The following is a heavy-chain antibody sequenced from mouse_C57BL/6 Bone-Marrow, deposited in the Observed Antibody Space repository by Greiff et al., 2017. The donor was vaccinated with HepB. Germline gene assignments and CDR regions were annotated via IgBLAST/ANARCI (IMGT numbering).Heavy chain of an antibody. CDR1: GFSLTSYG. Sequence: VQLQESGPGLVQPSQSLSITCTVSGFSLTSYGVHWVRQSPGKGLEWLGVIWRGGSTDYNAAFMSRLSITKDNSESQVFFKMNSLQADDTAIYYCAKKRYYGSSPYAMDYWGQGTSVTVSS. CDR2: IWRGGST. D-gene: IGHD1-1*01. J-gene: IGHJ4*01. CDR3: AKKRYYGSSPYAMDY. V-gene: IGHV2-5*01.